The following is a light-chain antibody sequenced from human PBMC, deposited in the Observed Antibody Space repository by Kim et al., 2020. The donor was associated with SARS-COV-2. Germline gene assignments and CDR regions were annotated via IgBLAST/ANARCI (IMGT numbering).Light chain of an antibody. J-gene: IGKJ2*01. V-gene: IGKV3-15*01. CDR1: QSVNIF. Sequence: EIVLTQAPATLPVSPGERVTLSCRASQSVNIFLAWYQQKPGQPPRLLIYGASTRAPDIPARFSGSGSGTDFTLSISSLQSEDFAVYFCQQYKNWPEYTFGQGTKLEIK. CDR3: QQYKNWPEYT. CDR2: GAS.